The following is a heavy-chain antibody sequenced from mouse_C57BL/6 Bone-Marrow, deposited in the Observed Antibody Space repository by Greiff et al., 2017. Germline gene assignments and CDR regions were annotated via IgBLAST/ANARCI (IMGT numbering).Heavy chain of an antibody. CDR1: GFNIKDDY. J-gene: IGHJ4*01. CDR3: TTPFTTVVDYAMDY. CDR2: IDPENGDT. V-gene: IGHV14-4*01. D-gene: IGHD1-1*01. Sequence: EVKLVESGAELVRPGASVKLSCTASGFNIKDDYMHWVKQRPEQGLEWIGWIDPENGDTEYASKFQGKATITADTSSNTAYLQLSSLTSEDTAVYYCTTPFTTVVDYAMDYWGQGTSVTVSS.